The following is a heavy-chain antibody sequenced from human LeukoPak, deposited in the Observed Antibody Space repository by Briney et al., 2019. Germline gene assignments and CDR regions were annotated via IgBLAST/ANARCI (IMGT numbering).Heavy chain of an antibody. V-gene: IGHV4-59*08. Sequence: SETLSLTCTVSGGSISRYYWSSSRQPPGKGLEWIGYIYYSGSTNYSPSLKSRVTISVDTSKNQFSLKLSSVTAADTAVYYCARHIQAPSAPMHVWGKGTTVTVSS. D-gene: IGHD2-21*01. J-gene: IGHJ6*03. CDR2: IYYSGST. CDR1: GGSISRYY. CDR3: ARHIQAPSAPMHV.